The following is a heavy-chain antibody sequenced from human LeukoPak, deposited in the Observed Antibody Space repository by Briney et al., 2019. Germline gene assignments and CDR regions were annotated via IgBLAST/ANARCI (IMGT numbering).Heavy chain of an antibody. CDR1: GGSFSGYY. CDR3: ATCGSYYAFDI. Sequence: SETLSLTCAVYGGSFSGYYWSWIRQPPGKGLEWIGEINHSGSTNYNPSLKSRVTISVDTSKNQFSLKLSSVTAADTAVYYCATCGSYYAFDIWGQGTMVTVSS. J-gene: IGHJ3*02. V-gene: IGHV4-34*01. CDR2: INHSGST. D-gene: IGHD1-26*01.